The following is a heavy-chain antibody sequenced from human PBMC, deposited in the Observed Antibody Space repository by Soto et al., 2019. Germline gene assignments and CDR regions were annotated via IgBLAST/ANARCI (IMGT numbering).Heavy chain of an antibody. CDR3: ARDGDLGYCSGGSCFVWFDP. CDR2: IIPIFGTA. J-gene: IGHJ5*02. CDR1: GGTFSSYA. V-gene: IGHV1-69*01. Sequence: QVQLVQSGAEVKKPGSSVKVSCKASGGTFSSYAISWVRQAPGQGLEWMGGIIPIFGTANYAQKFQGRVTITADESTSTAYMELSSLRSEDTAVYYCARDGDLGYCSGGSCFVWFDPWGQGTLVTVSS. D-gene: IGHD2-15*01.